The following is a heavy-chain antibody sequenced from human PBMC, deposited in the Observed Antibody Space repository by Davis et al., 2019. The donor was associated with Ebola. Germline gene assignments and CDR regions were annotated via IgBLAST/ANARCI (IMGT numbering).Heavy chain of an antibody. CDR2: ISGSGTST. CDR3: AKGPPIVATMMDYFYGMDV. J-gene: IGHJ6*04. V-gene: IGHV3-23*01. CDR1: GLTFSSYA. D-gene: IGHD5-12*01. Sequence: GESLKISCAASGLTFSSYAMTWVRQAPGKGLEWVSAISGSGTSTYYADSVKGRFTISGDNSKNTLYMQVNSLRAEDTAVYYCAKGPPIVATMMDYFYGMDVWGKGTTVTVSS.